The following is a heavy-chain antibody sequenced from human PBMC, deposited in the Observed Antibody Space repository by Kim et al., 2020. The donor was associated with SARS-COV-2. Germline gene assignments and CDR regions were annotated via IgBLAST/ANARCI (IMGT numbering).Heavy chain of an antibody. J-gene: IGHJ3*02. Sequence: GGSLRLSCAASGFTFSSYWMSWVRQAPGKGLEWVANIKQDGSEKYYVDSVKGRFTISRDNAKNSLYLQMNSLRAEDTAVYYCARLGDSSGFYAFDIWGQGTMVTVSS. CDR3: ARLGDSSGFYAFDI. CDR2: IKQDGSEK. D-gene: IGHD3-22*01. CDR1: GFTFSSYW. V-gene: IGHV3-7*01.